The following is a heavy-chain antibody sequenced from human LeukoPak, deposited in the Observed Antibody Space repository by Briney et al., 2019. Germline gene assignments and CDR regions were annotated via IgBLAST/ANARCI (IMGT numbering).Heavy chain of an antibody. CDR1: GFTFNSYA. J-gene: IGHJ4*02. Sequence: GGSLRLSCAASGFTFNSYAMTWVRQAPGKGLEWVSGISGNGGSTYYADSVEGRFTISRDNSKNTLYLQMNSLRAEDTAVYYCAKSSYYDASGYYREYYFDYWGQGTLVTVSS. CDR3: AKSSYYDASGYYREYYFDY. CDR2: ISGNGGST. V-gene: IGHV3-23*01. D-gene: IGHD3-22*01.